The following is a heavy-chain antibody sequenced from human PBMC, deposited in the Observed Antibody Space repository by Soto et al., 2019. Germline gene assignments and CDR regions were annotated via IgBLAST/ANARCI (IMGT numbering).Heavy chain of an antibody. D-gene: IGHD3-10*01. CDR3: ARGYYYGSGSPIQVWFDP. J-gene: IGHJ5*02. CDR2: INPNSGGT. V-gene: IGHV1-2*04. Sequence: QVQLVQSGAEVKKPGASVKVSCKASGYTFTGYYMHWVRQAPGQGLEWMGWINPNSGGTNYAQKFQGWVTMTRDTTVSRAYMELSRLRSDDTAVYYCARGYYYGSGSPIQVWFDPWGQGTLVTVSS. CDR1: GYTFTGYY.